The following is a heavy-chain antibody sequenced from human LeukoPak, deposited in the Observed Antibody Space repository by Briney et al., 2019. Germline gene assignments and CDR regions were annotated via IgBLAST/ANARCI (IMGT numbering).Heavy chain of an antibody. J-gene: IGHJ4*02. CDR1: GYTFTGYY. CDR2: INPNSGGT. D-gene: IGHD1-26*01. V-gene: IGHV1-2*06. Sequence: GASVKVSCKASGYTFTGYYMHWVRQAPGQGLEWMGRINPNSGGTNYAQKFQGRVTMTRDTSISTAYMELSRLRSDDTAVYYCARGTIVGATPNDYWGQGTLVTVSS. CDR3: ARGTIVGATPNDY.